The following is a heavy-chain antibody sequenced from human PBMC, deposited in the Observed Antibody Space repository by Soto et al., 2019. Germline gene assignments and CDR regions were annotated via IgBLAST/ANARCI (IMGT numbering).Heavy chain of an antibody. CDR1: GFTFSSYS. D-gene: IGHD3-22*01. CDR2: ISSSSSYI. J-gene: IGHJ3*02. Sequence: PGGSLRLSCAASGFTFSSYSMNWVRQAPGKGLEWVSSISSSSSYIYYADSVKGRFTIPRDNAKNSLYLQMNSLRAEDTAVYYCASEPYYYDSSGYYYADAFDIWGQGTMVTVSS. CDR3: ASEPYYYDSSGYYYADAFDI. V-gene: IGHV3-21*01.